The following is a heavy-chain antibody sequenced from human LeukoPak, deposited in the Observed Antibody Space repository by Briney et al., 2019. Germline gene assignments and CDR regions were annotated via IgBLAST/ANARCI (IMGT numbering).Heavy chain of an antibody. V-gene: IGHV3-43*01. D-gene: IGHD3-10*01. CDR2: ISWDGGST. CDR3: AKNRGLGYGSGSYPSEYYFDY. CDR1: GFTFDDYT. Sequence: QPGGSQRLSCAASGFTFDDYTMHWVRQAPGKGLEWVSLISWDGGSTYYADSVKGRFTISRDNSKNSLYLQMNSLRTEDTALYYCAKNRGLGYGSGSYPSEYYFDYWGQGTLVTVSS. J-gene: IGHJ4*02.